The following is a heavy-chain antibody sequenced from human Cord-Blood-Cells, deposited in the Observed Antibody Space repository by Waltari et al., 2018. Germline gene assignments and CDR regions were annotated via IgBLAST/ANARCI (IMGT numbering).Heavy chain of an antibody. CDR1: GYSISSGYY. CDR2: IYHSGST. Sequence: QVQLQESGPGLVKPSETLSLTCAVSGYSISSGYYWGWLRQPPGKGLEWIGSIYHSGSTYYNPSLKSRVTISVDTSKNQFSLKLSSVTAADTAVYYCARGGNCSSTSCPLYNWFDPWGQGTLVTVSS. V-gene: IGHV4-38-2*01. D-gene: IGHD2-2*01. J-gene: IGHJ5*02. CDR3: ARGGNCSSTSCPLYNWFDP.